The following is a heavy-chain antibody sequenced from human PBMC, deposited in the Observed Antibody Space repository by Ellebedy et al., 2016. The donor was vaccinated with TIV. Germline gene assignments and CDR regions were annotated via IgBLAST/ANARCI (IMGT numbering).Heavy chain of an antibody. CDR3: ARAPFSVTDDYYYYYGMDV. CDR2: IGTAGNT. Sequence: GGSLRLXXAASGFTFSRYDMHWVRQASGKGPEWVAGIGTAGNTYYLGSVKGRFTISRENVKNSLYLQMNSLRAGDTAVYYCARAPFSVTDDYYYYYGMDVWGQGTTVTVSS. V-gene: IGHV3-13*01. D-gene: IGHD2-21*02. CDR1: GFTFSRYD. J-gene: IGHJ6*02.